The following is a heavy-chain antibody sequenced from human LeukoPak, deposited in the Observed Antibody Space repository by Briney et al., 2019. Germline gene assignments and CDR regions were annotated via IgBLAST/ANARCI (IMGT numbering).Heavy chain of an antibody. CDR1: GGSFSGYY. D-gene: IGHD6-13*01. V-gene: IGHV4-34*01. Sequence: PSETLSLTCAVYGGSFSGYYWSWIRQPPGKGLEWIGEINHSGSTTYNPSLKSRVTISVDTSKNQFSLKLSSVTAADTAVYYCARDESSSWYSDAFDIWGQGTMVTVSS. CDR3: ARDESSSWYSDAFDI. J-gene: IGHJ3*02. CDR2: INHSGST.